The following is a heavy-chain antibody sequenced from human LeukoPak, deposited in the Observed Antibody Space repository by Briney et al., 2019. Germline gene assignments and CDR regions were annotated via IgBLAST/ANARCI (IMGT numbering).Heavy chain of an antibody. Sequence: PSETLSLTCAVYGGSFSGYYWSWIRQPPGKGLEWIGEINHSGSTNYNPSLKSRVTISVDTSKNQFSLKLSSVTAADTAVYYCARRYYYDSSGDHAFDYWGQGTLVTVSS. CDR3: ARRYYYDSSGDHAFDY. CDR1: GGSFSGYY. J-gene: IGHJ4*02. CDR2: INHSGST. D-gene: IGHD3-22*01. V-gene: IGHV4-34*01.